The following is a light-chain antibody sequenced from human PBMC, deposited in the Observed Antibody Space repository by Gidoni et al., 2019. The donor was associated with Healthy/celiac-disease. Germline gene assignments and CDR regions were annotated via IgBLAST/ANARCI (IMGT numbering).Light chain of an antibody. V-gene: IGLV1-36*01. Sequence: QSVLTQPHSVSEAPRQRVTISCSGSSSNIGNNAVNWYQQLPGKAPKLLIYYDDLLPSGVSDRFSGSKSGTSASLAISGLQSEDEADYYCAAWDDSLNAPVFGGGTKLTVL. J-gene: IGLJ2*01. CDR1: SSNIGNNA. CDR3: AAWDDSLNAPV. CDR2: YDD.